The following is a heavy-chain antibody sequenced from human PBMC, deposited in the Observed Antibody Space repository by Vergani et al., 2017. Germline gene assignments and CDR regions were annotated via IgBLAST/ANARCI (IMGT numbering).Heavy chain of an antibody. D-gene: IGHD2-15*01. CDR1: GGTFSSYA. CDR2: IIPSLATT. J-gene: IGHJ4*02. Sequence: QVQLVQSGAEVKKPGSSVKVSCKASGGTFSSYALNWVRQAPGQGLEWMGSIIPSLATTSYAQKFQGRVTITADESKSTAYMELSSLKSDDTAVFYCARAICSGGSYYRGFEYWGQGSLITVSS. V-gene: IGHV1-69*11. CDR3: ARAICSGGSYYRGFEY.